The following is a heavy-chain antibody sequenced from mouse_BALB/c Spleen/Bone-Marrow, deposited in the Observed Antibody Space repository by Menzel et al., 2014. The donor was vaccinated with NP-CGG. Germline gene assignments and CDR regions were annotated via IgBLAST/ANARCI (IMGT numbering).Heavy chain of an antibody. CDR3: ARGGRAYYRYDAMDY. J-gene: IGHJ4*01. CDR1: GYSITSGY. CDR2: ISSSGST. Sequence: EVQLQESGPSLVKPSPTLSLTCSVTGYSITSGYWHWIRKFPGNNLEYMGYISSSGSTYYNPSLKSRISITRDTSKNQYYLQLNSVTTEDTDTDDCARGGRAYYRYDAMDYWGQGTSVTVSS. D-gene: IGHD2-14*01. V-gene: IGHV3-8*02.